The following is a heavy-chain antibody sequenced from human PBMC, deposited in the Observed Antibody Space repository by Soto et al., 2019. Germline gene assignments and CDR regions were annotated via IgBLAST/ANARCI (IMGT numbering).Heavy chain of an antibody. Sequence: SETLSLTCAVYGGSFSGYYWSWIRQPPGKGLEWIGEINHSGSTNYNPSLKSRVTISVDTSKNQFSLKLSSVTAADTAVYYCARYNRWYCTNGVCYIFDYWGQGTLVTVSS. D-gene: IGHD2-8*01. J-gene: IGHJ4*02. CDR3: ARYNRWYCTNGVCYIFDY. V-gene: IGHV4-34*01. CDR1: GGSFSGYY. CDR2: INHSGST.